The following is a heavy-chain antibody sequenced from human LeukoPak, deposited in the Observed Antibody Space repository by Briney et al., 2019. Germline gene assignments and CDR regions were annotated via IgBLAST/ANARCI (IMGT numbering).Heavy chain of an antibody. CDR1: GFTFSSYA. V-gene: IGHV3-23*01. Sequence: GGSLRLSCAASGFTFSSYAVIWVRQAPGKGLEWVSTINGSGDNTYYADSVKGRFTISRDNSKNTLYLQMNSLRAEDTAVYYCAKDGCTNGVCFFDYWGQGTLVTVSS. D-gene: IGHD2-8*01. CDR3: AKDGCTNGVCFFDY. J-gene: IGHJ4*02. CDR2: INGSGDNT.